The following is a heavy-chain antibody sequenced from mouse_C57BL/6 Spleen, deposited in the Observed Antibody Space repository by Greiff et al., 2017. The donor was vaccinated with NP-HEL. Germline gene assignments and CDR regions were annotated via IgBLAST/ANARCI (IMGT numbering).Heavy chain of an antibody. J-gene: IGHJ4*01. CDR3: VRQDYGSSYDAMEY. D-gene: IGHD1-1*01. V-gene: IGHV10-1*01. Sequence: EVKLMESGGGLVQPKGSLKLSCAASGFSFNTYAMNWVRQAPGKGLEWVARIRSKSNNYATYYADSVKDRFTISRDDSESMLYLQMNNLKTEDTAMYYCVRQDYGSSYDAMEYWGQGTSVTVSS. CDR1: GFSFNTYA. CDR2: IRSKSNNYAT.